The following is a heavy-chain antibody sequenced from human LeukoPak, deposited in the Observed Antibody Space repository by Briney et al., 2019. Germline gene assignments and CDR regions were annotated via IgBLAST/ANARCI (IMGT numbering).Heavy chain of an antibody. CDR2: ISPDSNYK. Sequence: GGSLRLSCAASGFTFSTYSMNWLRLAPGKGLEWVSSISPDSNYKYYVDSVKGRFTISRDIFKNTLYLQMNSLRAEDTAVYYCASWPGGWYGEDSWGQGTLVTVSS. CDR3: ASWPGGWYGEDS. CDR1: GFTFSTYS. V-gene: IGHV3-21*04. J-gene: IGHJ4*02. D-gene: IGHD6-19*01.